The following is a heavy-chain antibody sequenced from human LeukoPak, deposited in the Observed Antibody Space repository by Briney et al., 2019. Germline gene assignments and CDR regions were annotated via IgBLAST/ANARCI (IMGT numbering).Heavy chain of an antibody. CDR1: GGSISSYY. Sequence: SETLSLTCTVSGGSISSYYWNWIRQPPGKGLEWIGEINHSGSTNYNPSLKSRVTISVDTSKNQFSLKLSSVTAADTAVYYCAREVAAAGLYYFDYWGQGTLVTVSS. CDR3: AREVAAAGLYYFDY. D-gene: IGHD6-13*01. CDR2: INHSGST. J-gene: IGHJ4*02. V-gene: IGHV4-34*01.